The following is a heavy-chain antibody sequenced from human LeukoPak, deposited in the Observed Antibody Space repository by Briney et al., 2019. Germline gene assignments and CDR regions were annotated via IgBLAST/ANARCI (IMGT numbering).Heavy chain of an antibody. CDR3: ARNTYCYENNCDLRGHWFDP. CDR2: IYSSGST. V-gene: IGHV4-4*07. CDR1: GGSISSYY. Sequence: SETLSLTCTVSGGSISSYYWSWIRQPAGKGLEWIGRIYSSGSTNYNPSLKSRVTMETDTYKNEVSLKLTSVTAADTAIYYCARNTYCYENNCDLRGHWFDPWGQGTLVIVAS. J-gene: IGHJ5*02. D-gene: IGHD3-16*02.